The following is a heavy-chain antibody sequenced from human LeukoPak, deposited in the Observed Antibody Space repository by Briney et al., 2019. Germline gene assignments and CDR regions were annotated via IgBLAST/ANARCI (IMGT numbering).Heavy chain of an antibody. CDR3: AKARYCSGGTCPEWFDP. V-gene: IGHV3-23*01. Sequence: GGSLRLSCAASGFTFSDYAMDWVRQALGRGLEWVSTISYSGGNTYYADPVKGRFTISRDNSKNTLYLQMNSLRAEDAAIYYCAKARYCSGGTCPEWFDPWGQGTLVTVSS. D-gene: IGHD2-15*01. CDR1: GFTFSDYA. CDR2: ISYSGGNT. J-gene: IGHJ5*02.